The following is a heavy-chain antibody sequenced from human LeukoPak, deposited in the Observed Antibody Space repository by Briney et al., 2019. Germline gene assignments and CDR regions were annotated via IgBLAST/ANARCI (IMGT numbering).Heavy chain of an antibody. CDR2: INPSGGST. D-gene: IGHD3-9*01. CDR1: GYTFTSYY. J-gene: IGHJ4*02. Sequence: ASVKVSCKASGYTFTSYYMHWVRQAPGQGLEWMGIINPSGGSTSYAQKFQGRVTMTRDTSTSTVYMELSSLRSEDTAVYYCARDPYLRYFVCLLGIDYWGQGTLVTVSS. V-gene: IGHV1-46*01. CDR3: ARDPYLRYFVCLLGIDY.